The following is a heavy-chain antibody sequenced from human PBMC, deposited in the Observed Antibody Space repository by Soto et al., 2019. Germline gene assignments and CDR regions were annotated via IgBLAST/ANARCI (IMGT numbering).Heavy chain of an antibody. J-gene: IGHJ6*03. D-gene: IGHD3-10*01. Sequence: ASVKVSCKASGYTFTSYDINWVRQATGQGLEWMGWMNPNSGNTGYAQKFQGRVTMTRNTSISTAYMELSSLRSEDTAVYYCARGCRVRGVGLVYYYYYMDVWGKGTTVTVSS. V-gene: IGHV1-8*01. CDR2: MNPNSGNT. CDR1: GYTFTSYD. CDR3: ARGCRVRGVGLVYYYYYMDV.